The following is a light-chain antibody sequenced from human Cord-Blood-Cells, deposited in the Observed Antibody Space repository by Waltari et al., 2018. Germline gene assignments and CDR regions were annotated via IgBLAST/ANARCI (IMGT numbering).Light chain of an antibody. CDR3: QQSYSNPLP. CDR2: AAS. J-gene: IGKJ4*01. CDR1: QSMRSY. Sequence: DIQQTQSPSSLSASVGDRVTITCRASQSMRSYLNWYQQKPGKAPKLLIYAASSLQSVVPSRFSGSGSGKDFTLAIGCLQTEDCAPYFCQQSYSNPLPFGGRTKVEIK. V-gene: IGKV1-39*01.